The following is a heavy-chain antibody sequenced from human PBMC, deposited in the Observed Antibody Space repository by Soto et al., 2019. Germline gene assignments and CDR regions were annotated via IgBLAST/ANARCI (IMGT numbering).Heavy chain of an antibody. CDR2: IIPIFGTA. CDR3: ARDGGRHSGGIDY. J-gene: IGHJ4*02. Sequence: QVQLVQSGAEVKNPGSSVKVSCKASGGTISSYSINWVRQAPGQGLEWMGEIIPIFGTANYAQTFKGRVTITADEATSTAYMVLSSLRSEDSAVYYCARDGGRHSGGIDYWGQGTLVTVSS. CDR1: GGTISSYS. D-gene: IGHD1-26*01. V-gene: IGHV1-69*01.